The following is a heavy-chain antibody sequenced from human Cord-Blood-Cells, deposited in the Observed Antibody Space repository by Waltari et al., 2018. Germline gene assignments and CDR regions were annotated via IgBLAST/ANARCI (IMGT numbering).Heavy chain of an antibody. CDR1: GYSISSASY. CDR3: ALTTPGIAAAGIGYFDL. CDR2: IYHSGST. Sequence: QVQLQESGPGLVKPSETLSLTCTVSGYSISSASYWGWIRQPPGKGLEWIGSIYHSGSTYYNPSLKSRVTISVDTSKNQFSLKLSSVTAADTAVYYCALTTPGIAAAGIGYFDLWGSGTLVTVSS. D-gene: IGHD6-13*01. J-gene: IGHJ2*01. V-gene: IGHV4-38-2*02.